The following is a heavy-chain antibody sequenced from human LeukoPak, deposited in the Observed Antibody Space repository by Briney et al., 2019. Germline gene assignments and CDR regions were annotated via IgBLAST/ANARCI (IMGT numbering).Heavy chain of an antibody. D-gene: IGHD1-26*01. J-gene: IGHJ4*02. Sequence: QKFQGRVTMTRDTSISTAYMELSRLRSDDTAVYYCAAVGGSLDYWGQGTLVTVSS. CDR3: AAVGGSLDY. V-gene: IGHV1-2*02.